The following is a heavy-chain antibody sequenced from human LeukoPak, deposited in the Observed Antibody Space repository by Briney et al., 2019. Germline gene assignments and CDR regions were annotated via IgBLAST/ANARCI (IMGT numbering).Heavy chain of an antibody. CDR2: IYSGGST. CDR3: ARDFPPHGYSGSSR. J-gene: IGHJ4*02. V-gene: IGHV3-53*01. CDR1: GFILSSYG. D-gene: IGHD1-26*01. Sequence: GRSLRLSCAASGFILSSYGMHWVRQAPGKGLEWVSVIYSGGSTYYADSVKGRFTISRDNSKNTLYLQMNSLRAEDTAVYYCARDFPPHGYSGSSRWGQGTLVTVSS.